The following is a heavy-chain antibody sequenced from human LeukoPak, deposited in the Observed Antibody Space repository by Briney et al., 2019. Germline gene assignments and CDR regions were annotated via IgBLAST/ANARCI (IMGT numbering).Heavy chain of an antibody. CDR1: GFTFSSYG. CDR2: ISYDGSNK. V-gene: IGHV3-30*18. Sequence: GRSLRLSCAASGFTFSSYGMHWVRQAPGKGLEWVAVISYDGSNKYYADSVKGRFTISRDNPKNTLYLQMNSLRAEDTAVYYCAKERYDSGYDYDFDYWGQGTLVTVSS. J-gene: IGHJ4*02. D-gene: IGHD5-12*01. CDR3: AKERYDSGYDYDFDY.